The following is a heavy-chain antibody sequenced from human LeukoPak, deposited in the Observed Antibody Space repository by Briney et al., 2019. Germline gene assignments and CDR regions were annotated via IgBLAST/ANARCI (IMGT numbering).Heavy chain of an antibody. V-gene: IGHV7-4-1*02. CDR1: GYTFTSYA. CDR2: INTNTGNP. Sequence: ASVKVSCKASGYTFTSYAMNWVRQAPGQGLEWMGWINTNTGNPTYAQGFTGRFVFSLDTSVSTAYLQISSLKAEDTAVYYCARGIVDKVPTITRVWELDYWGQGTLVTVSS. J-gene: IGHJ4*02. D-gene: IGHD5-12*01. CDR3: ARGIVDKVPTITRVWELDY.